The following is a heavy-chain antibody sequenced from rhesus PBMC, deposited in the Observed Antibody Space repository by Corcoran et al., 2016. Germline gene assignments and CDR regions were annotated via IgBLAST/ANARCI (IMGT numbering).Heavy chain of an antibody. Sequence: QLQLQESGPGLVKPSETLSVTCAVSGGSISTNSWSWIRQQPGKGLAWIGRIDGTCSSTNYNTALKSRGTLSVDMSKNQLSQKMSSVTAADTAVYYCAREGDWNYWGQGVLVTVSS. D-gene: IGHD3-3*01. J-gene: IGHJ4*01. CDR3: AREGDWNY. CDR2: IDGTCSST. CDR1: GGSISTNS. V-gene: IGHV4-169*02.